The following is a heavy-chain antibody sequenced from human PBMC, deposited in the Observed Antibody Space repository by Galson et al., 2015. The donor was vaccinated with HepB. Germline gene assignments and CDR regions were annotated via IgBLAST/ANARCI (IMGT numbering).Heavy chain of an antibody. CDR3: TRGDLEMTY. CDR1: GDSVSSNSAA. D-gene: IGHD1-1*01. Sequence: CAISGDSVSSNSAAWNWIRQSPSRGLEWLGRTYYRSKWYNNYAVSVKSRITINPDTTKNQFSLQLNSVTPEDTAVYYYTRGDLEMTYWGQGTLVTVSS. CDR2: TYYRSKWYN. J-gene: IGHJ4*02. V-gene: IGHV6-1*01.